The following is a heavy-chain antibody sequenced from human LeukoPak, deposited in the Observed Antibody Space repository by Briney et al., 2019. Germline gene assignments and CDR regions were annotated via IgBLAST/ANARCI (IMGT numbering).Heavy chain of an antibody. V-gene: IGHV1-18*01. CDR3: ARGLDYGDTMGHFDY. CDR1: GYTFTSYG. Sequence: ASVKVSCKASGYTFTSYGISWVRQAPGQGLEWMGWISAYNGNTNYAQKLQGRVTMTTDTSTSTAYMELRNLRSDDTAVYYCARGLDYGDTMGHFDYWGQGTLGTVSS. J-gene: IGHJ4*02. D-gene: IGHD4-17*01. CDR2: ISAYNGNT.